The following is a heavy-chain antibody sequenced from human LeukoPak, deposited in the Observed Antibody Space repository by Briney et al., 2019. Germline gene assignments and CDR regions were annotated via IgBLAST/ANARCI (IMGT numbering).Heavy chain of an antibody. CDR3: ARDWTFTRFSGSHPCAFDV. D-gene: IGHD3-10*01. CDR2: ISYDGSNN. CDR1: GFSVSNNY. J-gene: IGHJ3*01. V-gene: IGHV3-30-3*01. Sequence: GGSLRLSCAASGFSVSNNYMSWVRQAPGKGLEWVAVISYDGSNNYYADSVKGRFTISRDNSKNTLYLQMNSLRAEDTAVYYCARDWTFTRFSGSHPCAFDVWGQGTMVTVSS.